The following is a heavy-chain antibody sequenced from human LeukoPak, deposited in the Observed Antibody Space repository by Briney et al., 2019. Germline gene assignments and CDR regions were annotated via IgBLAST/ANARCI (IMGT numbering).Heavy chain of an antibody. D-gene: IGHD4-23*01. V-gene: IGHV1-46*01. Sequence: GASVKVSCKASGYTFTSYYMHWVRQAPGQGLEWMGIINPSGGSTSYAQKFQGRVTMTRDMSTSTVYMELSSLRSDDTAVYYCARPGGNDAFDIWGHGTMVTVSS. CDR3: ARPGGNDAFDI. CDR1: GYTFTSYY. CDR2: INPSGGST. J-gene: IGHJ3*02.